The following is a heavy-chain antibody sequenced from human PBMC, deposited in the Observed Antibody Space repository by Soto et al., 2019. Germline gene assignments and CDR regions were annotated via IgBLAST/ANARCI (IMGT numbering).Heavy chain of an antibody. CDR1: GYSFTTYG. J-gene: IGHJ6*02. Sequence: QVQLVQSRGEVKKPGASVKVSCKTSGYSFTTYGISWVRQAPGQGLEWMGWISGYNGNTNYAQKLQGRVTMTTDTSTSTAYMELRSLRSADTAVYYCAREGPAPYYSYGMDVWGQGSTVTVSS. CDR3: AREGPAPYYSYGMDV. V-gene: IGHV1-18*01. CDR2: ISGYNGNT.